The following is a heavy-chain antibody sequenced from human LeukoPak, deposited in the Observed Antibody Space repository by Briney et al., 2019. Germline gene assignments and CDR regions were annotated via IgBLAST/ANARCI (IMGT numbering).Heavy chain of an antibody. V-gene: IGHV1-2*02. CDR2: INPSSGGT. CDR1: GYTFTGYY. J-gene: IGHJ5*02. CDR3: ARDYCSGGSCYSNWFDP. D-gene: IGHD2-15*01. Sequence: GASVKVSCKASGYTFTGYYMHWVRQAPGQGLEWMGWINPSSGGTNYAQKFQGRVTMTRDTSISTAYMELSRLRSDDTAVYYCARDYCSGGSCYSNWFDPWGQGTLVTVSS.